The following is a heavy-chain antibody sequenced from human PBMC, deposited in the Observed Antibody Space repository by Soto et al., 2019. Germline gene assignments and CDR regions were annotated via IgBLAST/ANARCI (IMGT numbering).Heavy chain of an antibody. D-gene: IGHD3-22*01. CDR1: GGTFSSYA. V-gene: IGHV1-69*06. CDR3: ARVPLGLDYYDSSGYYSSVLDY. CDR2: IIPIFGTA. J-gene: IGHJ4*01. Sequence: SVKVSCKASGGTFSSYAISWVRQAPGQGLEWMGGIIPIFGTANYAQKFQGRVTITADKSTSTAYMELSSLRSEDTAVYYCARVPLGLDYYDSSGYYSSVLDYWG.